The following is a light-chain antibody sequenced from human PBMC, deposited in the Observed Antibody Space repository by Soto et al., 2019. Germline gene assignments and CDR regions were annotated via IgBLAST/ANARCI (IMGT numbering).Light chain of an antibody. CDR1: TSNIGTNT. V-gene: IGLV1-44*01. J-gene: IGLJ3*02. CDR2: SNN. Sequence: QSVLTQPPSASGTPGQRVTISCSGSTSNIGTNTVNWYQHLPGTAPKLLIYSNNQRPSGVPDRFSGSKSGTSASLAISGRQSEDEADYYCAAWEDSLNGWVFGGGTKVTVL. CDR3: AAWEDSLNGWV.